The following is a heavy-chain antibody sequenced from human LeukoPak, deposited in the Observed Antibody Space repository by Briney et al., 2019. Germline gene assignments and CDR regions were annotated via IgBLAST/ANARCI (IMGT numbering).Heavy chain of an antibody. CDR1: GFTLSDYY. CDR2: IRSSGSTT. D-gene: IGHD3-10*01. V-gene: IGHV3-11*04. J-gene: IGHJ6*03. Sequence: GGSLRLSCAASGFTLSDYYMRWIPHAPGKGLEGVSYIRSSGSTTSYADSVKGRFTISRHNAKNSLYLQMNSLRTEDTAVYYCARSLPGNYYMDVWGKGTTGTVSS. CDR3: ARSLPGNYYMDV.